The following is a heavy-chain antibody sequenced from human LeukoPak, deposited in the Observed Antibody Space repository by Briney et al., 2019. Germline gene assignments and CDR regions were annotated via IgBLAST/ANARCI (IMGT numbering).Heavy chain of an antibody. J-gene: IGHJ3*02. D-gene: IGHD6-19*01. V-gene: IGHV3-64*01. CDR3: ARGRSSGWYRAFDI. CDR1: GFTFSSYA. CDR2: ISSNGGST. Sequence: HPGGSLRLSCAASGFTFSSYAMHWVRQAPGKGLEYVSAISSNGGSTYYANSVKGRFTISRDNSKNTLYLQMGSLRAEDMAVYYCARGRSSGWYRAFDIWGQGTMVTVYS.